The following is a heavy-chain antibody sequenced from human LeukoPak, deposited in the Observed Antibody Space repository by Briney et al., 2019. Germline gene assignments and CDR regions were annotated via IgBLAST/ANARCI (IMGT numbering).Heavy chain of an antibody. Sequence: GRSLRLSCAASGFTFSSDAMSWVRQAQGRGLEWVSSIRGSDGSTSYADSVKGRFAISTDNSKNTLYLQMNSLRAEDTAVYYCAKDVYGDYGGLDYWGQGTLVTASS. J-gene: IGHJ4*02. D-gene: IGHD4-17*01. CDR1: GFTFSSDA. CDR3: AKDVYGDYGGLDY. V-gene: IGHV3-23*01. CDR2: IRGSDGST.